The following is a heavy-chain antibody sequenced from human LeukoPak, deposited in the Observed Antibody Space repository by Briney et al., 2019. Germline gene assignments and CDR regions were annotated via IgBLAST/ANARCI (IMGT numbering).Heavy chain of an antibody. CDR1: WFRTRTSGVG. V-gene: IGHV2-5*02. CDR3: ARRHSFGDSVADT. D-gene: IGHD4-17*01. J-gene: IGHJ5*01. CDR2: IYWDDDQ. Sequence: SGPTLVKASQTLTLTHKFSWFRTRTSGVGVGWIRQPPGKAPEWLALIYWDDDQRYRASLKSRLTITKDTSKTQEVLTTTNINTTRIVTYFCARRHSFGDSVADTCGHGVLVTVSS.